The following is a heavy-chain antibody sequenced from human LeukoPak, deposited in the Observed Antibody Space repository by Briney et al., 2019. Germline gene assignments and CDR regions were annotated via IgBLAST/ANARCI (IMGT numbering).Heavy chain of an antibody. D-gene: IGHD3-10*01. J-gene: IGHJ4*02. Sequence: GESLKISCKGPGYSFTSYWIAWVRQMPGKGLEWMGIFYPGDSDIRYSPSFQGQVTISADKSISTVYLQWGSLKASDTATYYCARQSRDGSKTRGYYFDYWGQGTLVTVSS. V-gene: IGHV5-51*01. CDR2: FYPGDSDI. CDR3: ARQSRDGSKTRGYYFDY. CDR1: GYSFTSYW.